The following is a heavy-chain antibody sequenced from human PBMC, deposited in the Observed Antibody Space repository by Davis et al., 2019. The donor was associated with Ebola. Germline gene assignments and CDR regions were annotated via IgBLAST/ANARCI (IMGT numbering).Heavy chain of an antibody. CDR3: ARELGRAAKSAVGGDY. CDR1: GYTFTSYG. CDR2: IIPILGIA. D-gene: IGHD6-19*01. V-gene: IGHV1-69*04. J-gene: IGHJ4*02. Sequence: AASVKVSCKASGYTFTSYGISWVRQAPGQGLEWMGRIIPILGIANYAQKFQGRVTITADKSTGTAYMELSSLRSEDTAVYYCARELGRAAKSAVGGDYWGQGTLVTVSS.